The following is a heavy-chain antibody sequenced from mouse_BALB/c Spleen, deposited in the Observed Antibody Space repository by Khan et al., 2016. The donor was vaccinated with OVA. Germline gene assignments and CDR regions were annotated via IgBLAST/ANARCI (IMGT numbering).Heavy chain of an antibody. CDR2: IDPQNGNT. V-gene: IGHV14-3*02. CDR3: AKMAGK. Sequence: EVRLQESGAELVKSGATVKLSCTASGFNFKDTYMHWLKQWPAQGLEWIGRIDPQNGNTKYDQKFQGKATITADTSSNTAYMQLICLTSGATAAKYCAKMAGKWGQGTTLTVSS. CDR1: GFNFKDTY. J-gene: IGHJ2*01.